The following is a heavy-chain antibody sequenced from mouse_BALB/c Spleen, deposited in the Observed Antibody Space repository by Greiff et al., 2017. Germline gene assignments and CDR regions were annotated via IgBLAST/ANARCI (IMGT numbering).Heavy chain of an antibody. V-gene: IGHV5-9-3*01. Sequence: EVQVVESGGGLVKPGGSLKLSCAASGFTFSSYAMSWVRQTPEKRLEWVATISSGGSYTYYPDSVKGRFTISRDNAKNTLYLQMSSLRSEDTAMYYCARDYGSYYYAMDYWGQGTSVTVSS. D-gene: IGHD1-1*01. CDR1: GFTFSSYA. CDR2: ISSGGSYT. CDR3: ARDYGSYYYAMDY. J-gene: IGHJ4*01.